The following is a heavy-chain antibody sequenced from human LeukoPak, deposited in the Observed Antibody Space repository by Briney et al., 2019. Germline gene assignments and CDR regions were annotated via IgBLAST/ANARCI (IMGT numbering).Heavy chain of an antibody. CDR1: GFTFSDYY. CDR3: ARAGSSSRGDFDY. V-gene: IGHV3-11*05. D-gene: IGHD6-13*01. Sequence: GGSLRLSCAASGFTFSDYYMSWIRQAPGKGLEWVAYISSSSSYTNYADSVKGRFTISRENAKNSLYMQMNSLRAEDTAVYYCARAGSSSRGDFDYWGQGTLVTVSS. CDR2: ISSSSSYT. J-gene: IGHJ4*02.